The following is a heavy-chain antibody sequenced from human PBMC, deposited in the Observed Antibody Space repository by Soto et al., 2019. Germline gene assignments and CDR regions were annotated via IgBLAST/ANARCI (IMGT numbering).Heavy chain of an antibody. V-gene: IGHV1-8*01. CDR3: ARGFGYCTNGVCPPGDYYYYMDV. D-gene: IGHD2-8*01. Sequence: ASVKVSCKASGYTFTSYDINWVRQATGQGLEWMGWMNPNSGNTGYAQKFQGRVTMTRNTSISTAYMELSSLRSEDTAVHYCARGFGYCTNGVCPPGDYYYYMDVWGKGTTVTVSS. CDR2: MNPNSGNT. CDR1: GYTFTSYD. J-gene: IGHJ6*03.